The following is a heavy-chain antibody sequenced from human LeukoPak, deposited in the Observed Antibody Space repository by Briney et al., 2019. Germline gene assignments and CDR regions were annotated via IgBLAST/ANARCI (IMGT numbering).Heavy chain of an antibody. V-gene: IGHV1-2*02. CDR1: GYTFTSYY. CDR3: ALGYYDSSGYWLAFDI. CDR2: INPNSGGT. Sequence: ASVKVSCKASGYTFTSYYMHWVRQAPGQGLEWMGWINPNSGGTNYAQKFQGRVTMTRDTSISTAYMELSRLRSDDTAVYYCALGYYDSSGYWLAFDIWGQGTMVTVSS. D-gene: IGHD3-22*01. J-gene: IGHJ3*02.